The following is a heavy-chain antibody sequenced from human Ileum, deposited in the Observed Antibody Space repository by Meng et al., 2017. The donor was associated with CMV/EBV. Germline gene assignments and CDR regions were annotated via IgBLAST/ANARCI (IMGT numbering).Heavy chain of an antibody. Sequence: GESLKISCSASGFAFSDYSMNWVRQAPGGGLEWLSIVYRRSTAKYYAESVKGRFTISRDDSTSTLYLQMNSLRADDTATYYCAKDTTPDSRYNFDSWGQGTLVT. V-gene: IGHV3-23*03. D-gene: IGHD2-2*02. J-gene: IGHJ4*02. CDR2: VYRRSTAK. CDR1: GFAFSDYS. CDR3: AKDTTPDSRYNFDS.